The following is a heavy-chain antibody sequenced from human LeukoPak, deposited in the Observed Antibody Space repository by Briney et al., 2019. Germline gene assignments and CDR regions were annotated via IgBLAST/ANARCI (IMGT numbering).Heavy chain of an antibody. CDR3: ARRGYSSGSNWFDP. D-gene: IGHD6-19*01. Sequence: PSETLSLTCSVSGGSISSSNYYWGWIRQPPGKGLEWIGYIYYIGSTNYNPSLRGRATISVDTSNNQFYLKLSSVTAADTAVYYCARRGYSSGSNWFDPWGQGTLVTVSS. V-gene: IGHV4-61*05. J-gene: IGHJ5*02. CDR2: IYYIGST. CDR1: GGSISSSNYY.